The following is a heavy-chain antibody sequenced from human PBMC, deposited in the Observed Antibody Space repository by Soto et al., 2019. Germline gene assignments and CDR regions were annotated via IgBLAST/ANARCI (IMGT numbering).Heavy chain of an antibody. Sequence: EASVKVSCKASGYTFTSYDINWVRQATGQGLEWMGWMNPNSGNTGYAQKFQGRVTMTRNTSISTAYMELSSLRSEDTAVYYCARDFFRGPVDTAMATGDAFDIWGQGTMVTVSS. D-gene: IGHD5-18*01. V-gene: IGHV1-8*01. CDR2: MNPNSGNT. CDR3: ARDFFRGPVDTAMATGDAFDI. J-gene: IGHJ3*02. CDR1: GYTFTSYD.